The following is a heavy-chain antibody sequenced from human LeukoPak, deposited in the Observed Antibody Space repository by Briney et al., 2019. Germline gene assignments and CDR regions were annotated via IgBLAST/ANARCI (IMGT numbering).Heavy chain of an antibody. CDR1: GYTFSSYG. CDR2: INTYSGNA. Sequence: ASVKVSCKTSGYTFSSYGISWVRQAPGQGLEWMGWINTYSGNANYAQNLQGRVTMTTDTSTNTVYMDLRSLRYDDTAVYYCARVSVWSGHSGRYYGWYYFEYWGQGTLVTVSS. J-gene: IGHJ4*02. D-gene: IGHD1-26*01. V-gene: IGHV1-18*01. CDR3: ARVSVWSGHSGRYYGWYYFEY.